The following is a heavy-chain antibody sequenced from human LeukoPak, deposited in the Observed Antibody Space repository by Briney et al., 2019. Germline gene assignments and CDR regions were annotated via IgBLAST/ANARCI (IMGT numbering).Heavy chain of an antibody. J-gene: IGHJ4*02. CDR3: ARDRHYDILTGYYDLDY. CDR1: GYTFTSYG. CDR2: ISAYNGNT. Sequence: ASVKVSCKASGYTFTSYGISRVRQAPGQGLEWMGWISAYNGNTNYAQKLQGRVTMTTDTSTSTAYMELRSLRSDDTAVYYCARDRHYDILTGYYDLDYWGQGTLVTVSS. V-gene: IGHV1-18*04. D-gene: IGHD3-9*01.